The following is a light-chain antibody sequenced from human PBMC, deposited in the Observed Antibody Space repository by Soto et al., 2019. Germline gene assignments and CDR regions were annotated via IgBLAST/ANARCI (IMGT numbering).Light chain of an antibody. J-gene: IGLJ1*01. CDR1: SSDVGDYDY. CDR2: DVS. V-gene: IGLV2-11*01. Sequence: QSALTQPRSVSGSPGQSVTISCTGTSSDVGDYDYVSWYQQHPGKASKLMIYDVSKRPSGVPDRFSGSKSGNTASLTISGLQAEDEADYYCCSYAGSYTYVFGTGTKVHRP. CDR3: CSYAGSYTYV.